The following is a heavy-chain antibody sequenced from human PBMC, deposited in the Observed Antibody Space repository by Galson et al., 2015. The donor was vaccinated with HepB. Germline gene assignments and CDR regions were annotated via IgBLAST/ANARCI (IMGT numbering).Heavy chain of an antibody. CDR2: IDPRDSEI. CDR3: STYDTSADASEY. D-gene: IGHD3-22*01. Sequence: QSGAEVKKPGESLRISCRGSGYSFITYRITWVRQMPGKGLEWMGRIDPRDSEIDYSPPFQGHVTISADKSINTAYLQWGSLKASDTAIYFCSTYDTSADASEYWGQGTLVTVSS. CDR1: GYSFITYR. J-gene: IGHJ4*02. V-gene: IGHV5-10-1*01.